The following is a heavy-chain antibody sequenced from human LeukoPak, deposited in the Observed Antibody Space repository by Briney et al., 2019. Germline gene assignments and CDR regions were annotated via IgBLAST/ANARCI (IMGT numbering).Heavy chain of an antibody. CDR1: GGSISSSSYY. CDR2: IYYSGST. V-gene: IGHV4-61*05. J-gene: IGHJ6*03. CDR3: ARAGPGWFGESYYYMDV. D-gene: IGHD3-10*01. Sequence: SETLSLTCTVSGGSISSSSYYWGWIRQPPGKGLEWIGYIYYSGSTNYNPSLKSRVTISVDTSKNQFSLKLSSVTAADTAVYYCARAGPGWFGESYYYMDVWGKGTTVTISS.